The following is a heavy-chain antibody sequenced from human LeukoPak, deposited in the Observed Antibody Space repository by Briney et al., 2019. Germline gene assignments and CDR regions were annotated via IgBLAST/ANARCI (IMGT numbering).Heavy chain of an antibody. CDR1: GFTFSSYW. V-gene: IGHV3-7*03. Sequence: GGSLRLSCAASGFTFSSYWMNWARLAPGKGLEWVTSINHNGNVNYYVDSVKGRFTISRDNAKNSLYLQMSNLRAEDTAVYFCARGGGLDVWGQGATVTVSS. D-gene: IGHD3-16*01. J-gene: IGHJ6*02. CDR2: INHNGNVN. CDR3: ARGGGLDV.